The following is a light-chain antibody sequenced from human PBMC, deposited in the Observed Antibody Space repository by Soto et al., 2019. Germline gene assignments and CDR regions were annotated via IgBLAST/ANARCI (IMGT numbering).Light chain of an antibody. Sequence: MRMTQSQATLSVSPGERVTLSCRTSHSVNSHVAWYQQKPGQAPRLLLYGASTRATGIPVRFSGSGFGTEFTLSISSLQSEDFAVYYCKQYKEWPPFTFGQRTRLEIK. CDR3: KQYKEWPPFT. CDR2: GAS. V-gene: IGKV3-15*01. J-gene: IGKJ5*01. CDR1: HSVNSH.